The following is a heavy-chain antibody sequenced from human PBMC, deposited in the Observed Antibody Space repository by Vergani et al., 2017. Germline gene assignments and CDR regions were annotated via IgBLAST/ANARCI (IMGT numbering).Heavy chain of an antibody. J-gene: IGHJ2*01. CDR2: ISGSGGST. CDR3: AKEVRSSVRYFDL. Sequence: EVQLLESGGGLVQPGGSLRLSCAASGFTFSSYAMSWVRQAPGKGLEWVSAISGSGGSTYYADSVKGRITISRDYSKSTLYLQMNSLRAEDTTVYYCAKEVRSSVRYFDLWGRGTLVTVSS. V-gene: IGHV3-23*01. D-gene: IGHD3-10*01. CDR1: GFTFSSYA.